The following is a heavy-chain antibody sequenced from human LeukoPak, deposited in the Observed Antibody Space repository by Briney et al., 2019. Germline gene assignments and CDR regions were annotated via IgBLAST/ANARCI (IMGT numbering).Heavy chain of an antibody. CDR3: AREPLVGATSHLFDY. J-gene: IGHJ4*02. CDR1: GSTFSSYA. V-gene: IGHV3-30-3*01. CDR2: ISYDGSNK. Sequence: GGSLRLSCAASGSTFSSYAMHWVRQAPGEGLEWVAVISYDGSNKYYADSVKGRFTISRDNSKNTLYLQMNSLRAEDTAVYYCAREPLVGATSHLFDYWGQGTLVTVSS. D-gene: IGHD1-26*01.